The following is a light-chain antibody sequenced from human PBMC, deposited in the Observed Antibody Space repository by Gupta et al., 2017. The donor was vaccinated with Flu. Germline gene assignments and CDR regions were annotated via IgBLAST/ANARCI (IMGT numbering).Light chain of an antibody. CDR3: MQSIQTPIT. Sequence: DIVMTQSPLSLPVTPGEPASISCRSSQSLLHSNGYNYLDWFLQKPGQSPQLLIYLGSNRASGVPDRFSGSGSGTDFTLKISRVEAEDVGVYYCMQSIQTPITFGNGTRLEIK. CDR2: LGS. V-gene: IGKV2-28*01. CDR1: QSLLHSNGYNY. J-gene: IGKJ5*01.